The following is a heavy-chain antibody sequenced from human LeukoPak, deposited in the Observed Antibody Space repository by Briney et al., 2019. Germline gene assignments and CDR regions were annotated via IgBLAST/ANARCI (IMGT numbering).Heavy chain of an antibody. CDR2: IKYDGSST. Sequence: GGSLRLSCAASGFTFSNSWMYWVRQTPDKGLVWVTRIKYDGSSTVYADSVKGRFTISRDNAKNTLDLQMNSLRAEDTAVYYCARGGPYSSSSLDYWGQGTLVTVSS. J-gene: IGHJ4*02. CDR3: ARGGPYSSSSLDY. D-gene: IGHD6-6*01. CDR1: GFTFSNSW. V-gene: IGHV3-74*01.